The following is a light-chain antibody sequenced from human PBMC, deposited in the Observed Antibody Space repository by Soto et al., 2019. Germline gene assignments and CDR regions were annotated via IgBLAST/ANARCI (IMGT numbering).Light chain of an antibody. CDR1: GSDVGAYRY. CDR3: DSYTSSSSYA. Sequence: QAARTQPASVSGSPGQSITISCTGTGSDVGAYRYVSWYQQHPGQAPKLIIYDVSNRPSGVSDRFSGSKSGNTASLTISGLQSEDEADYYCDSYTSSSSYAFGTGTKVTVL. J-gene: IGLJ1*01. V-gene: IGLV2-14*01. CDR2: DVS.